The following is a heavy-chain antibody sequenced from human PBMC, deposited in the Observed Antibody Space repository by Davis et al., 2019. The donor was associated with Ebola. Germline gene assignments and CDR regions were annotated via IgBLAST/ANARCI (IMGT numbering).Heavy chain of an antibody. Sequence: GESLKISCAASGFTFSNYGMHWVRQAPGKGLEWVAVISYDGSNKYYADSVRGRFTISRDNSKNTLFLQMNSLRAEDTAVYYCAKEKVSGSSYYIDSWGQGTLVTVSS. CDR1: GFTFSNYG. J-gene: IGHJ4*02. CDR3: AKEKVSGSSYYIDS. V-gene: IGHV3-30*18. CDR2: ISYDGSNK. D-gene: IGHD3-10*01.